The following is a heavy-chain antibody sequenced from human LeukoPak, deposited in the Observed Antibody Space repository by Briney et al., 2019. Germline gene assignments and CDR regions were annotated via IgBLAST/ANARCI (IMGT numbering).Heavy chain of an antibody. D-gene: IGHD4-17*01. CDR2: ISSSGSTI. CDR3: ASAPSTVTSPYYYYYMDV. CDR1: GFTFSSFE. Sequence: PGGSLRLSCGASGFTFSSFEMNWVRQAPGKGLEWVSYISSSGSTIYYADSVKGRFTISRDNAKNSLYLQMNSLRAEDTAVYYCASAPSTVTSPYYYYYMDVWGKGTTVTISS. V-gene: IGHV3-48*03. J-gene: IGHJ6*03.